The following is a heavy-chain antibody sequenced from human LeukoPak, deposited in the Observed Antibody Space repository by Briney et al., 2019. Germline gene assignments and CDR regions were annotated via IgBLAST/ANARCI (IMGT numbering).Heavy chain of an antibody. V-gene: IGHV3-66*02. CDR1: GFTFSSYA. D-gene: IGHD2-2*01. CDR3: ARDIGGFHCSGISCSPAY. J-gene: IGHJ4*02. CDR2: IYTGDNT. Sequence: PGGSLRLYCAASGFTFSSYAMSWVRQAPGKGLEWVSVIYTGDNTFYADSVKGRFTISRDNSKNTLYLQMNSLRAEDTAVYYCARDIGGFHCSGISCSPAYWGQGTLVTVSS.